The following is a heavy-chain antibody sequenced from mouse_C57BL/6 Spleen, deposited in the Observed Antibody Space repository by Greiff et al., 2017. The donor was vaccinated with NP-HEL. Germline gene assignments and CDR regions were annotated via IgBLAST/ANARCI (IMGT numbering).Heavy chain of an antibody. Sequence: VQLQQPGTELVKPGASVKLSCKASGYTFTSYWMHWVKQRPGQGLEWIGNINPSNGGTNYNEKFKSKATLTVDKSSSTAYMQLSSLTSEDSAVYYCARSKKDGIWYFDVWGTGTTVTVSS. J-gene: IGHJ1*03. CDR1: GYTFTSYW. D-gene: IGHD2-1*01. V-gene: IGHV1-53*01. CDR2: INPSNGGT. CDR3: ARSKKDGIWYFDV.